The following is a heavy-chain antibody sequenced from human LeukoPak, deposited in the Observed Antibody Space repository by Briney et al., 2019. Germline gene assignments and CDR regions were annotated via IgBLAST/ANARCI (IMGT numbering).Heavy chain of an antibody. CDR3: ASPATYYDSSGYYVTVTQHAFDI. CDR2: ISAYNGYT. CDR1: GYTFTTFG. Sequence: ASVKVSCKASGYTFTTFGISWVRQAPGQGLEWMGWISAYNGYTNYAQKVQGRVTMTTDTSTSTSYMELRSLRSDDTAVYYCASPATYYDSSGYYVTVTQHAFDIWGQGTMVTVSS. J-gene: IGHJ3*02. D-gene: IGHD3-22*01. V-gene: IGHV1-18*01.